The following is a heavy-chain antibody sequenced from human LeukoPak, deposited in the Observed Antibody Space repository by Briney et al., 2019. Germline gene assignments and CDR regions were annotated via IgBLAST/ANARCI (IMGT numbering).Heavy chain of an antibody. CDR3: ASGTVFGVITPQYFHY. D-gene: IGHD3-3*01. CDR1: AGSISTPY. Sequence: SPSETLSLTCSVSAGSISTPYWHWIRQSPGKGREWIGFVFYGGITNYNPSLKSRVTISLDTSKNQFSLKLTSVTAADTAVYYCASGTVFGVITPQYFHYWGQGTRVTVSS. CDR2: VFYGGIT. V-gene: IGHV4-59*11. J-gene: IGHJ4*02.